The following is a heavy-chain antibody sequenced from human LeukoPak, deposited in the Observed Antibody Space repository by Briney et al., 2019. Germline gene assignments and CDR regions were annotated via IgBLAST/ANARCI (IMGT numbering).Heavy chain of an antibody. CDR2: TNPNSGGT. V-gene: IGHV1-2*02. CDR1: GYTFTGYY. D-gene: IGHD3-10*01. CDR3: ARESSGYFDY. Sequence: ASVTVSCKASGYTFTGYYMHWVRQAPGQGLEWMGWTNPNSGGTNYAQKFQDRVTMTRDTSISTAYMELSRLRSDDTAVYYCARESSGYFDYWGQGTLVTVSS. J-gene: IGHJ4*02.